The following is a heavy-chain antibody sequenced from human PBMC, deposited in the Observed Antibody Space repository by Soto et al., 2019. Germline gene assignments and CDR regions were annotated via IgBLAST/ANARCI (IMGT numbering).Heavy chain of an antibody. CDR3: ARIGVVGATTSAP. J-gene: IGHJ3*01. V-gene: IGHV1-69*01. D-gene: IGHD1-26*01. CDR1: GGTFSSYA. Sequence: QVQLVQSGAEVKKPGSSVKVSCKASGGTFSSYAISWVRQAPGQGLEWMGGIIPIFGTANYAQKFQGRVTITAEESTRQAYMEVRSLGSEDKAVDYCARIGVVGATTSAPWGQGTMVTVSS. CDR2: IIPIFGTA.